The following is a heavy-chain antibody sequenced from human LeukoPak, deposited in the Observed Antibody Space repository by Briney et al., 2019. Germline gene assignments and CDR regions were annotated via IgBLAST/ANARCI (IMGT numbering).Heavy chain of an antibody. V-gene: IGHV3-23*01. Sequence: PGGSLRLSCAASGFTFSSYAMSWVRQAPGKGLEWVSAISGSGGSTYYADSVKGRFTISRDNSKNTLYLQMNSLRAEDTAVYYCAGGYYDFWSGYYPGWFDPGAREPWSPSPQ. CDR3: AGGYYDFWSGYYPGWFDP. CDR2: ISGSGGST. D-gene: IGHD3-3*01. J-gene: IGHJ5*02. CDR1: GFTFSSYA.